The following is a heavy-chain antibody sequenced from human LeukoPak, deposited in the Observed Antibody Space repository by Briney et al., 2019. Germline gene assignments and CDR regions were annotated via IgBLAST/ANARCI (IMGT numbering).Heavy chain of an antibody. V-gene: IGHV3-23*01. CDR1: GFTFSNYA. D-gene: IGHD3-16*02. Sequence: PGGSLRLSCAASGFTFSNYAMSWVRQTPGKGLEWVSSISGSGGSTYYADSVKGRFTISRDNSKNTMYVQTNSLRAEDTAVYYCAKSGNDYVWGSYRPDYWGQGTPVTVSS. J-gene: IGHJ4*02. CDR2: ISGSGGST. CDR3: AKSGNDYVWGSYRPDY.